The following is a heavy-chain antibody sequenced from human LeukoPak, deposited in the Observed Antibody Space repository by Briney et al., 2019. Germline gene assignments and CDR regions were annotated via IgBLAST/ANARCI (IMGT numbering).Heavy chain of an antibody. Sequence: GGSLRLSCAASGFTFSSYGMHWVRQAPGKGLEWVAAIWYDGSNKYYADSVKGRFTISRDNSKNTLYLQMNSLRAEDTAVYYCARDGSGTLGGSYFDYWGQGTLVTVSS. CDR1: GFTFSSYG. J-gene: IGHJ4*02. D-gene: IGHD3-10*01. V-gene: IGHV3-33*01. CDR2: IWYDGSNK. CDR3: ARDGSGTLGGSYFDY.